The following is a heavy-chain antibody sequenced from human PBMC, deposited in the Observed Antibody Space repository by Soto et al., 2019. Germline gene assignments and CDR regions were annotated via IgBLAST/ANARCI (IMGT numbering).Heavy chain of an antibody. J-gene: IGHJ4*02. CDR2: INSDGSST. Sequence: EVQLVESGGGLVQPGGSLRLSCAASGFTFSSYWMHWVRQAPGKGLVWVSRINSDGSSTSYADSVKGRFTISRDNAKNTLYLQMNSLXAEDTXVYYXXRDXNDXXXXXAXEPFDYWGQGTLVTVSS. CDR3: XRDXNDXXXXXAXEPFDY. D-gene: IGHD2-21*02. V-gene: IGHV3-74*01. CDR1: GFTFSSYW.